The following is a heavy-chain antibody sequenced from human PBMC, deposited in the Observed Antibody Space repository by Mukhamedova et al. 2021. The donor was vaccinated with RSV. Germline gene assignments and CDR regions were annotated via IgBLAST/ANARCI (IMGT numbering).Heavy chain of an antibody. CDR3: VRHTDGHGWPFQD. CDR1: W. D-gene: IGHD6-19*01. CDR2: FHPFDSDT. V-gene: IGHV5-51*01. Sequence: WIGWVRQVPGKGLEWMGVFHPFDSDTRYNPSFQGQVTISAVKSISTAYLQRRSLKASDTALYYCVRHTDGHGWPFQDWGQGALV. J-gene: IGHJ1*01.